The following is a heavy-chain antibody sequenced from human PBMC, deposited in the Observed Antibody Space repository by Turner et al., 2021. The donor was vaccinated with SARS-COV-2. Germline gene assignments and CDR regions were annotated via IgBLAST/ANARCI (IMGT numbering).Heavy chain of an antibody. Sequence: QLQLQEPGPGLVKPSETLSLTCTVSGGSISSSSYYWGWIRQPPGKGLEWIGMIYYSGSTYYNPSLKSRVTISVDTSKNQVSLKLSSVTAADTAVYYCARETADSGSYQDWYFDLWGRGTLVTVSS. CDR3: ARETADSGSYQDWYFDL. J-gene: IGHJ2*01. D-gene: IGHD1-26*01. V-gene: IGHV4-39*02. CDR2: IYYSGST. CDR1: GGSISSSSYY.